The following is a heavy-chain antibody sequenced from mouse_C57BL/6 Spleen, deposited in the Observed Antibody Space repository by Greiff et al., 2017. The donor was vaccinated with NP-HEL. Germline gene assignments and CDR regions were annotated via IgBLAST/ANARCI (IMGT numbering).Heavy chain of an antibody. Sequence: VQLQQSGAELVKPGASVKISCKASGYAFSSYWMNWVKQRPGKGLEWIGQIYPGDGDTNYNGKCKGKATLTADNSSSTAYMTLSSLTSEDSAVYFCASSSIPTVVAWYFDVWGTGTTVTVSS. J-gene: IGHJ1*03. D-gene: IGHD1-1*01. CDR1: GYAFSSYW. V-gene: IGHV1-80*01. CDR3: ASSSIPTVVAWYFDV. CDR2: IYPGDGDT.